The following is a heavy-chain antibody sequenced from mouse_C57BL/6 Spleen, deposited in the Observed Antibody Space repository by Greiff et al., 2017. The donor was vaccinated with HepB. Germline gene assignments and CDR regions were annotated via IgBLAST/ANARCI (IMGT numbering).Heavy chain of an antibody. Sequence: EVMLVESEGGLVQPGSSMKLSCTASGFTFSDYYMAWVRQVPEKGLEWVANINYDGSSTYYLDSLKSRFIISRDNAKNILYLQMSSLKSEDTATYYWARVYDLLYFDYWGQGTTLTVSS. CDR3: ARVYDLLYFDY. D-gene: IGHD2-10*02. J-gene: IGHJ2*01. CDR1: GFTFSDYY. V-gene: IGHV5-16*01. CDR2: INYDGSST.